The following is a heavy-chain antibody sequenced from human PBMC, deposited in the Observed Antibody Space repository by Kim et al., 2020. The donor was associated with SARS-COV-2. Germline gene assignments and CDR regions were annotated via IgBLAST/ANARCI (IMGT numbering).Heavy chain of an antibody. Sequence: ASVKVSCKASGYTFTSYAMHWVRQAPGQRLEWMGWINAGNGNTKYSQKFQGRVTITRDTSASTAYMELSSLRSEDTAVYYCARDWGSSSWYAWFDPWGQGTLVTVSS. CDR2: INAGNGNT. CDR3: ARDWGSSSWYAWFDP. V-gene: IGHV1-3*01. J-gene: IGHJ5*02. CDR1: GYTFTSYA. D-gene: IGHD6-13*01.